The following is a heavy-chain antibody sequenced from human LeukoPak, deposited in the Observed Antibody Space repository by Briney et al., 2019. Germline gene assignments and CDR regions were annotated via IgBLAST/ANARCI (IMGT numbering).Heavy chain of an antibody. CDR3: ARQRRYCSGDSCYQRTFDF. D-gene: IGHD2-15*01. J-gene: IGHJ4*02. CDR1: DYSISSGYY. Sequence: ETLSLTCVASDYSISSGYYWGWIRQPPGKGLEWVANIKQDGSEKYYVDSVKGRFTISRDNAKNSVYMQMNSLRAEDTAVYSCARQRRYCSGDSCYQRTFDFWGQGTLVTVSS. V-gene: IGHV3-7*01. CDR2: IKQDGSEK.